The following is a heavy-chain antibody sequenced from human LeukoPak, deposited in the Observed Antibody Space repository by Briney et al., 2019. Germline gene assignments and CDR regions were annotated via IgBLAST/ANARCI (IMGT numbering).Heavy chain of an antibody. V-gene: IGHV4-31*03. D-gene: IGHD3-10*01. CDR1: GGSVTSGGHY. CDR3: ARVGFAEATFAFDI. Sequence: SQTLSLTCTVSGGSVTSGGHYWSWIRQYPGRGLDWLGNIYHSGSTYYNPSLKSRVTISVDTSTNQFSLKLSSVSATDTAVYYCARVGFAEATFAFDIWGQGTLVTVSS. CDR2: IYHSGST. J-gene: IGHJ3*02.